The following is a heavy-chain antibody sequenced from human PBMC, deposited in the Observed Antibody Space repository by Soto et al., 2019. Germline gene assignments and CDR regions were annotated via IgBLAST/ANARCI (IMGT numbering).Heavy chain of an antibody. CDR3: ARRVPTANHRMVVCCQAPPATDP. CDR1: GYSFTGYW. Sequence: GESLKISWNGSGYSFTGYWIGWVRQMPGKGLEWMGIIYPGDSDTRYSPSFQGQVTISADKSISTAYLQWSSLKASDTAMYYCARRVPTANHRMVVCCQAPPATDP. J-gene: IGHJ5*02. D-gene: IGHD2-15*01. CDR2: IYPGDSDT. V-gene: IGHV5-51*01.